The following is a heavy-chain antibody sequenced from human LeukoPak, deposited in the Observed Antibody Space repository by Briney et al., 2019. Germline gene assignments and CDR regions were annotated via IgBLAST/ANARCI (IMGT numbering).Heavy chain of an antibody. D-gene: IGHD3-16*01. CDR3: ARRPAEGVWAGSGRGGMDV. CDR2: INPNSGGT. J-gene: IGHJ6*02. CDR1: GYTLTELS. V-gene: IGHV1-2*06. Sequence: GASVKVSCKVSGYTLTELSMHWVRQAPGQGLEWMGRINPNSGGTNYAQKFQGRVTMTRDTSISTAYMELSRLRSDDTAVYYCARRPAEGVWAGSGRGGMDVWGQGTTVTVSS.